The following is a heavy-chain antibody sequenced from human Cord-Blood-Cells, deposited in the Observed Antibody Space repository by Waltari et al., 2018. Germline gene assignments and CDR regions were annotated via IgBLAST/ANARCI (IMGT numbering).Heavy chain of an antibody. CDR1: GFTFSSYA. J-gene: IGHJ4*02. CDR3: ARVLGQLLLSQLFDY. CDR2: ISYDGSNK. V-gene: IGHV3-30*04. D-gene: IGHD2-2*01. Sequence: QVQLVESGGGVVQPGRSLRLSCAASGFTFSSYAMHWVRQAPGKGVEWVAVISYDGSNKYYADSVKGRFTISRDNSKNTLYLQMNSLRAEDTAVYYCARVLGQLLLSQLFDYWGQGTLVTVSS.